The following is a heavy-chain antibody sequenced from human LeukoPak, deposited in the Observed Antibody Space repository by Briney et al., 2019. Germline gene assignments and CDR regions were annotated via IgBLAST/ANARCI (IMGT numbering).Heavy chain of an antibody. CDR1: GFTFSHYD. CDR3: ARVAKERVGGVYYFDY. CDR2: IGTAGDT. V-gene: IGHV3-13*01. J-gene: IGHJ4*02. Sequence: GGSQRLSCAASGFTFSHYDMHWVRQATGKGLEWVSAIGTAGDTYYTGSVKGRFTISRENAKNSLYLQMNSLRAGDTAVYYCARVAKERVGGVYYFDYWGQGTLVTISS. D-gene: IGHD1-1*01.